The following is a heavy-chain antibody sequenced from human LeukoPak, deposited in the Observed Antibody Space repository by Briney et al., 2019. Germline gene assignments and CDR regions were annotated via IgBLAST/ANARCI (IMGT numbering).Heavy chain of an antibody. V-gene: IGHV3-21*04. CDR2: ISSSSSYM. CDR1: GFTFSTSS. D-gene: IGHD6-19*01. J-gene: IGHJ4*02. Sequence: GGSLRLSCAASGFTFSTSSMNWVRQAPGKGLEWASSISSSSSYMYYSDSVKGRFTISRDNSKNTLYLQMNSLRAEDTAVYYCAKDLGRWLVQSRSFDYWGQGTLVTVSS. CDR3: AKDLGRWLVQSRSFDY.